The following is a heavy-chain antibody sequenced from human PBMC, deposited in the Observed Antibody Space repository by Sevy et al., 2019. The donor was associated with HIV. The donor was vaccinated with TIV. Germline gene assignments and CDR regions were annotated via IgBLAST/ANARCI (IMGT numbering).Heavy chain of an antibody. Sequence: ASVKVSCKLSGRTLTQLSIHWVRQAPGKGLEWMGTFDPEDDEKIYAQKFQGRVTMTEDTSTDTAYMELSRLRSEDTAVYYCATTKDYYESRGYPFDYWGQGTLVTVSS. CDR1: GRTLTQLS. J-gene: IGHJ4*02. CDR2: FDPEDDEK. D-gene: IGHD3-16*01. CDR3: ATTKDYYESRGYPFDY. V-gene: IGHV1-24*01.